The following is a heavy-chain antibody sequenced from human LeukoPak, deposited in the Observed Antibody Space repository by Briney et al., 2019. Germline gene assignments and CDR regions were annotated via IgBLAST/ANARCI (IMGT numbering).Heavy chain of an antibody. J-gene: IGHJ4*02. V-gene: IGHV3-74*03. CDR2: SEGDDSTT. D-gene: IGHD6-13*01. CDR1: GFTVGRIW. Sequence: GGSLRLSCAASGFTVGRIWMHWVRQAPGKGLEWVSRSEGDDSTTTYADSVKGRFTVSRDTAKNTLYLQMNSLRAEDTALYYCARLGRPIAAAGTEPVDYWGLGTLVTVSS. CDR3: ARLGRPIAAAGTEPVDY.